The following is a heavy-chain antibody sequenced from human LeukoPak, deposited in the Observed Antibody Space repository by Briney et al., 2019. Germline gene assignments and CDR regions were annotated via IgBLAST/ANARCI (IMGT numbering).Heavy chain of an antibody. V-gene: IGHV1-46*01. Sequence: GASVKVSCKASGYTFTSYYMHWVRQAPGQGLERMGIINPSGGSTSYAQKFQGRVTMTRDMSTSTVYMGLSSLRSEDTAVYYCAVWFGELLEYYMDVWGKGTTVTVSS. CDR1: GYTFTSYY. D-gene: IGHD3-10*01. CDR2: INPSGGST. J-gene: IGHJ6*03. CDR3: AVWFGELLEYYMDV.